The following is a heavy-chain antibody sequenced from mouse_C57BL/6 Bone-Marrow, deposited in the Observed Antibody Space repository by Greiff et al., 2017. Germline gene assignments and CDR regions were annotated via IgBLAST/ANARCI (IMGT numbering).Heavy chain of an antibody. CDR2: ISYDGSN. D-gene: IGHD1-1*02. J-gene: IGHJ2*01. CDR1: GYSITSGYY. CDR3: AKEVGLSYYFDY. Sequence: ESGPGLVKPSQSLSLTCSVTGYSITSGYYWNWIRQFPGNKLEWMGYISYDGSNNYNPSLKNRISITHATSKNQFCRKLNSVTTEDTATYDVAKEVGLSYYFDYWGQGTTLTVSS. V-gene: IGHV3-6*01.